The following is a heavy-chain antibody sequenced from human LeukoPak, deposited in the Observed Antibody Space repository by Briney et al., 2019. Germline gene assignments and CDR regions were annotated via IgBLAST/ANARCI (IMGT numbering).Heavy chain of an antibody. CDR2: INHSGST. J-gene: IGHJ5*02. Sequence: SETLSLTCAVYGGSFSGYYWSWIRQPPGKGLEWIGEINHSGSTNYNPSLKSRVTISVDTSKNQFSLKLSSVTAADTAVYYCARHPSGSYFDWFDPWGQGTLVTVSS. V-gene: IGHV4-34*01. CDR3: ARHPSGSYFDWFDP. D-gene: IGHD1-26*01. CDR1: GGSFSGYY.